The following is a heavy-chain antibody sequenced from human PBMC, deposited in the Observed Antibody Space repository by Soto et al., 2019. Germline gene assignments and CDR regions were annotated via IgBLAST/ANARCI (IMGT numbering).Heavy chain of an antibody. CDR3: ASWGDCSSTSCYRYDAFDI. CDR1: GYTFTSYD. J-gene: IGHJ3*02. Sequence: ASVKVSCKASGYTFTSYDINWVRQATGQGLEWMGWMNPNSGNTGYAQKFQGRVTMTRNTSISTAYMELSSLRSEDTAVYYCASWGDCSSTSCYRYDAFDIWGQGTMVTVSS. D-gene: IGHD2-2*01. CDR2: MNPNSGNT. V-gene: IGHV1-8*01.